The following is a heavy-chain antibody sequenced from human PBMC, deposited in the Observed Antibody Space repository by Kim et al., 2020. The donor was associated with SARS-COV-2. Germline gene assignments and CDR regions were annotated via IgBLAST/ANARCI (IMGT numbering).Heavy chain of an antibody. Sequence: SETLSLTCTVPGGSISSSSYYWGWIRQPPGKGLEWIGSIYYSGSTYYNPSLKSRVTISVDTSKNQFSLKLSSVTAADTAVYYCARPQYGSGSGYYGMDVWGQVTTVTVSS. V-gene: IGHV4-39*01. CDR3: ARPQYGSGSGYYGMDV. CDR1: GGSISSSSYY. D-gene: IGHD3-10*01. J-gene: IGHJ6*02. CDR2: IYYSGST.